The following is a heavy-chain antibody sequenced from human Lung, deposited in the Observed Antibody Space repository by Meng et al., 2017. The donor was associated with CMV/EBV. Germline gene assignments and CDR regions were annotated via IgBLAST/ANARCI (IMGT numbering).Heavy chain of an antibody. V-gene: IGHV2-5*01. CDR1: VFTLNTSGLR. Sequence: SVFTLNTSGLRVGWVRQPTGKAPEWLALVYWNDDNRYSPSLRNRLTITKDTSKNQAVLTMSNMDPVDTATYYCAHYGDYRFGWYFDLWGRGTLVTVSS. CDR3: AHYGDYRFGWYFDL. CDR2: VYWNDDN. J-gene: IGHJ2*01. D-gene: IGHD4-17*01.